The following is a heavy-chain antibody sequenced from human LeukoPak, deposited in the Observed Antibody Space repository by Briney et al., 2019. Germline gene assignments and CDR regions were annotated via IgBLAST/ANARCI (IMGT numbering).Heavy chain of an antibody. CDR1: GFAFDEHG. J-gene: IGHJ4*02. V-gene: IGHV3-20*04. CDR2: INWSGGST. D-gene: IGHD2-2*01. CDR3: ARAPITSPFYFDY. Sequence: SGGSLRLSCTASGFAFDEHGMSWVRQVPGKGLEWVSGINWSGGSTGYADSLRGRFTISRDNAKNSLYLQMDSLRAEDTALYYCARAPITSPFYFDYWGQGTLVTVSS.